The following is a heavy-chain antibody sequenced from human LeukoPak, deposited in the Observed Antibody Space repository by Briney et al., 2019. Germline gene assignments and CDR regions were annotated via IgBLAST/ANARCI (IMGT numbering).Heavy chain of an antibody. CDR3: AREGEYSSSSFIRDWFDP. Sequence: SVKVSCKASGGTFSSYAISWVRQAPGQGLEWMGGIIPIFGTANYAQKFQGRVTITTDESTSTAYMELSSLRSEDTAAYYCAREGEYSSSSFIRDWFDPWGQGTLVTVSS. J-gene: IGHJ5*02. CDR2: IIPIFGTA. V-gene: IGHV1-69*05. D-gene: IGHD6-6*01. CDR1: GGTFSSYA.